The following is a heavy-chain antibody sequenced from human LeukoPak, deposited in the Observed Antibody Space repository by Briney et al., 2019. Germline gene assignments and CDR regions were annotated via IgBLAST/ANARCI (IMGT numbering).Heavy chain of an antibody. D-gene: IGHD1-1*01. Sequence: GRSLRLSCAASGFTFSSYGMHWVRQAPGKGLEWVAVISYDGSNKYYADSVKGRFTISRDNSKNTLYLQMNSLRAEDTAVYYCAKFPTLENYSDYWGQGTLVTVSS. V-gene: IGHV3-30*18. CDR3: AKFPTLENYSDY. CDR2: ISYDGSNK. CDR1: GFTFSSYG. J-gene: IGHJ4*02.